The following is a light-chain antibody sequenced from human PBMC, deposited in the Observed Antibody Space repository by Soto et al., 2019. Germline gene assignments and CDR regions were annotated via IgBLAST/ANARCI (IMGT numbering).Light chain of an antibody. CDR3: SSYTSSSSPLYV. CDR2: DVS. Sequence: QSALTQAASVSGSPGQSITISCTGTSSDVGGYNYVSWYQQHPGKAPKLMIYDVSNRPSGVSNRFSGSKSGNTASLTISGLQAKDEADYYCSSYTSSSSPLYVFGTGTKLTVL. CDR1: SSDVGGYNY. V-gene: IGLV2-14*01. J-gene: IGLJ1*01.